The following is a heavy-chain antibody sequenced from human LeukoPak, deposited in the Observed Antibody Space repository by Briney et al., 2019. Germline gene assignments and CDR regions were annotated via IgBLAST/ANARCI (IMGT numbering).Heavy chain of an antibody. CDR1: GYSIREGYY. J-gene: IGHJ5*01. D-gene: IGHD3-16*02. V-gene: IGHV4-38-2*02. CDR2: INHSGST. Sequence: SETLSLTCSVSGYSIREGYYWGWIRQSPGKGLEWIGSINHSGSTYYMPSLKSRVTMSVDTSKNEFSLKLTSVTAADTAVYYCARGAYGHIRIPGVIGRPTRNWFDSWGQGALVTVSS. CDR3: ARGAYGHIRIPGVIGRPTRNWFDS.